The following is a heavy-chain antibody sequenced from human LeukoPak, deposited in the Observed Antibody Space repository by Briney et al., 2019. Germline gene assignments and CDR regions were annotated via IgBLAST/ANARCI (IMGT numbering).Heavy chain of an antibody. V-gene: IGHV5-51*01. CDR2: IYPGDSDS. CDR3: ARRSYCGGDCTRSVHYYYAMGV. D-gene: IGHD2-21*02. J-gene: IGHJ6*02. CDR1: GYIFNNYW. Sequence: GESLKISCKGSGYIFNNYWIGWVRQMPGKGLEWMGIIYPGDSDSRYSPSFQGQVTISADKSTSTAYLQWSSLKASDSAIYYCARRSYCGGDCTRSVHYYYAMGVWGQGTTVTVSS.